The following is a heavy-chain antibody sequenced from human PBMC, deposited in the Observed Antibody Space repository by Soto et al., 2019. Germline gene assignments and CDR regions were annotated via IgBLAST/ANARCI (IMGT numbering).Heavy chain of an antibody. CDR1: GITFSRHW. D-gene: IGHD2-21*01. CDR2: QKYDGSQT. CDR3: TRDIQGPQYYGICV. V-gene: IGHV3-7*01. Sequence: PGGTMRLSCADSGITFSRHWIRWDREVPGQGLGRRTNQKYDGSQTDYLGCVKGRFTNSREKAKNSLSLQMSCLRAEVTAVYEGTRDIQGPQYYGICVWHQRCTFTVSS. J-gene: IGHJ6*02.